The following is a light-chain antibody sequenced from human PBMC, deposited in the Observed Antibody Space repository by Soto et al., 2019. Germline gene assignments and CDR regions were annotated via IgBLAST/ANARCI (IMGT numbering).Light chain of an antibody. CDR2: DAT. J-gene: IGKJ1*01. CDR3: QQFAKSST. V-gene: IGKV1-5*01. Sequence: IRMTQSPSTLSASVGYRGAITCRSSHNIERWMAWYQQKRGRAPSLLIFDATTLHSGVPSRFSGGGSGTEFTLTINGLQPDDFATYYCQQFAKSSTFGQGTKVDIK. CDR1: HNIERW.